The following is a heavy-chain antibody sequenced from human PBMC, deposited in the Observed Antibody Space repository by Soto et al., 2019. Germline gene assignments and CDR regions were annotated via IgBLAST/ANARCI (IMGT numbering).Heavy chain of an antibody. CDR1: GYNFANYA. Sequence: QVLLVQSGAEVKKPGASVMVSCKASGYNFANYAIHWVRQAPGQRLEWVGWVHPGIVDTKYSEKFQCRVSFTRDTSANTAYMHLTSLTSEDTAVYYCARESGRFLDWPHYDGMEVWGQGTTVTVSS. CDR2: VHPGIVDT. V-gene: IGHV1-3*01. D-gene: IGHD3-3*01. CDR3: ARESGRFLDWPHYDGMEV. J-gene: IGHJ6*02.